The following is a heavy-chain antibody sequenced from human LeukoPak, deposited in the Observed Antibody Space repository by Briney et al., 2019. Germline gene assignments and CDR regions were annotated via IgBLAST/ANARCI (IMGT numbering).Heavy chain of an antibody. Sequence: GGSLRLSCTVSGFTVSSNSWSWVRQAPGKGLGWVSFIYSGGNTHYSDSVKGRFTISRDNSKNTLYLQMNSLRAEDTAIYYCARRAGEYSHPYDYWGQGTLVTVSS. CDR1: GFTVSSNS. CDR2: IYSGGNT. D-gene: IGHD2-15*01. V-gene: IGHV3-53*01. J-gene: IGHJ4*02. CDR3: ARRAGEYSHPYDY.